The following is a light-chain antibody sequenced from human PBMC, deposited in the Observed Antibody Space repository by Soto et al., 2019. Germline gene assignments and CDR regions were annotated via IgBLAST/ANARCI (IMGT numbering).Light chain of an antibody. V-gene: IGKV3-20*01. CDR2: GAS. J-gene: IGKJ1*01. CDR3: QKYDSSHRA. Sequence: EIVLTQSPGTLSLSPGERATLSCRASQSVNSNYLAWYQQKPGQRPRVLMYGASSRATGIPDRFSVSGSGTDFTLTISRLEPEDFAVYYCQKYDSSHRAFGQGTKVKIK. CDR1: QSVNSNY.